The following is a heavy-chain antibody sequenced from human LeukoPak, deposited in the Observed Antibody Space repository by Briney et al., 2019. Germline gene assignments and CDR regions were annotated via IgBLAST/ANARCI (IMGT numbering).Heavy chain of an antibody. D-gene: IGHD3-16*01. J-gene: IGHJ4*02. CDR3: ARHAWGERTALDY. CDR1: GGSISSYY. V-gene: IGHV4-59*08. CDR2: IYYSGST. Sequence: SETLSLTCTVSGGSISSYYWSWIRQPPGKGLEWIGYIYYSGSTNYNPSPKSRVTISVDTSKNQFSLKLSSVTAADTAVYYCARHAWGERTALDYWGQGTLVTVSS.